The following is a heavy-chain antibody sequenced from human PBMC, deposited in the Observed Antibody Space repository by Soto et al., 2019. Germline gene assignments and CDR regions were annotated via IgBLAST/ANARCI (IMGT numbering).Heavy chain of an antibody. Sequence: QVQLVQSGAEVKKPGASVKVSCKASGYTFTSYGISWVQQAPGQGLEWMGWISAYNGNTNYAQKLQGRVTMTTDTSTSTAYMELRSLRSDDTAVYYCARDGALGENYYCYGMDVWGQGTTVTVSS. CDR2: ISAYNGNT. V-gene: IGHV1-18*01. D-gene: IGHD3-16*01. J-gene: IGHJ6*02. CDR3: ARDGALGENYYCYGMDV. CDR1: GYTFTSYG.